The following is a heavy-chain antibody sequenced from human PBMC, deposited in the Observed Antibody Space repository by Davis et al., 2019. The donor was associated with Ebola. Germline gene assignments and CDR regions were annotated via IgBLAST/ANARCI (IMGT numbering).Heavy chain of an antibody. J-gene: IGHJ4*02. CDR3: ARVDRCSGGSCYPGGFDY. CDR2: INPNSGGT. Sequence: ASVKVSCKASGYTFTGYYMHWVRQAPGQGLEWMGRINPNSGGTNYAQKFQGRVTMTRDTSISTAYMELSRLRSDDTAVYYCARVDRCSGGSCYPGGFDYWGQGTLVTVSS. CDR1: GYTFTGYY. D-gene: IGHD2-15*01. V-gene: IGHV1-2*06.